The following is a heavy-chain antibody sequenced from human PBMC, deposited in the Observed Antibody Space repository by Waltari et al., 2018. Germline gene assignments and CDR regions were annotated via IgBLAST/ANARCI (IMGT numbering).Heavy chain of an antibody. V-gene: IGHV1-2*06. CDR3: ASASTSDEYTSHFDH. D-gene: IGHD6-6*01. CDR1: GYTSPAYY. CDR2: INSDTGVT. J-gene: IGHJ5*02. Sequence: QVQLLQSGAEMKRPGTSVKVSCKTAGYTSPAYYIYWLRQAPGQGLECLGRINSDTGVTYYAQKFQGRVTVTTDTSVTTVYLDLSALTSGDTSLYYCASASTSDEYTSHFDHWGQGTPVTVS.